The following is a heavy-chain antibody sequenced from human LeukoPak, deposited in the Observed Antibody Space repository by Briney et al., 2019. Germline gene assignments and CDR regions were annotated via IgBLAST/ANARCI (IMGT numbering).Heavy chain of an antibody. Sequence: TGGSLRLSCAASGFTFDDYAMHWVRQAPGKGLEWVSLISWEGGSTSYADSVKGRFTISRDNSKNSLYLQMNSLRAEDTALYYCAKDGIVGATRPYYFDYWGQGTLVTVSS. CDR1: GFTFDDYA. J-gene: IGHJ4*02. D-gene: IGHD1-26*01. V-gene: IGHV3-43D*03. CDR2: ISWEGGST. CDR3: AKDGIVGATRPYYFDY.